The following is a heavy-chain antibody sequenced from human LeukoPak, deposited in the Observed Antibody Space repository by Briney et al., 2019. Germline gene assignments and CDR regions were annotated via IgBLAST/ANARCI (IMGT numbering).Heavy chain of an antibody. V-gene: IGHV1-2*02. CDR2: INPNSGGT. CDR3: ARVRPSGTLDAFDI. D-gene: IGHD3-3*01. Sequence: ASVKVSCKASGYTFTGYYMHWVRQATGQGLEWMGWINPNSGGTNYAQKFQGRVTMTRDTSISTAYMELSRLRSDDTAVYYCARVRPSGTLDAFDIWGQGTMVTVSS. J-gene: IGHJ3*02. CDR1: GYTFTGYY.